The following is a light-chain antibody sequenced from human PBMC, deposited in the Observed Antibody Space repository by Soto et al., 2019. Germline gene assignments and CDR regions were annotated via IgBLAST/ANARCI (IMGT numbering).Light chain of an antibody. V-gene: IGKV3-11*01. J-gene: IGKJ5*01. CDR3: QQRSNWPVT. CDR1: QSVSSY. CDR2: DAS. Sequence: VLTQSPATLSLSPGERATLSCRASQSVSSYLAWYQQKPGQAPRLLIYDASNRATGIPARFSGSGSGTDFTLTISSLEPEDFAVYYCQQRSNWPVTFGQGTRLEIK.